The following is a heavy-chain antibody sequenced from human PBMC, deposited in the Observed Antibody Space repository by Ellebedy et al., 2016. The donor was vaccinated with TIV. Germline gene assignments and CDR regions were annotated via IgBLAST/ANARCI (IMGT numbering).Heavy chain of an antibody. CDR1: GFTFSNYT. D-gene: IGHD2-21*01. V-gene: IGHV3-21*01. J-gene: IGHJ4*02. CDR3: ASRIQSNFGY. Sequence: GGSLRLSCAASGFTFSNYTMTWVRQAPGKGLEWVSIFSSFNGFIWNADSVKGRFTISRDKAKNSLYLQMKSLRADDTAVYYCASRIQSNFGYWGQGTLVTVSS. CDR2: FSSFNGFI.